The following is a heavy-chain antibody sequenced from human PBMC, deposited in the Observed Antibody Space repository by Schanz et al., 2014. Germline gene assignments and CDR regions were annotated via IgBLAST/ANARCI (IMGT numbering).Heavy chain of an antibody. V-gene: IGHV1-2*02. CDR2: IDPNSGGT. D-gene: IGHD3-3*01. CDR1: GNTLSAYY. Sequence: VQLVQSGAEVKRPGASVKVSCKASGNTLSAYYIHWIRQAPGQGLEWMGWIDPNSGGTNYAQKFQGRVTMTSDTSITTVYMEVNSLTSDDTAVFYCARTASHDVWRGYIPHYAFDLWGQGTVVIVSS. J-gene: IGHJ3*01. CDR3: ARTASHDVWRGYIPHYAFDL.